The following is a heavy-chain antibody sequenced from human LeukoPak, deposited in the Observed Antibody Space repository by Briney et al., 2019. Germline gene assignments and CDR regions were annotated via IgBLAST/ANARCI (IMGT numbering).Heavy chain of an antibody. CDR3: ARGGRTLIDYGDYV. J-gene: IGHJ4*02. V-gene: IGHV3-23*01. D-gene: IGHD4-17*01. CDR1: GITFSSYA. Sequence: GGSLRLSCAASGITFSSYAMSWVRQTPGKGLEWVSAISGSGGDTYYADSVKGRFTISRDNSKNTLYLQMNSLRAEDTAVYYCARGGRTLIDYGDYVWGQGTLVTVSS. CDR2: ISGSGGDT.